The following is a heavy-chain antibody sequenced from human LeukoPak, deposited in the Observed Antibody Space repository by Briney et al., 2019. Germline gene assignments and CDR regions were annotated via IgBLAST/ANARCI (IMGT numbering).Heavy chain of an antibody. CDR2: ISGRGGST. D-gene: IGHD6-13*01. CDR3: AKSSRAAAVNWFDH. CDR1: GFTFNNDA. Sequence: GGSLRLSCAVSGFTFNNDAMSWVRQAPGKGLEWVSAISGRGGSTYYADSVKGRFTISRDNSKNTLYLQMNSLRAEDTAVYYCAKSSRAAAVNWFDHWGQGTLVTVSS. V-gene: IGHV3-23*01. J-gene: IGHJ5*02.